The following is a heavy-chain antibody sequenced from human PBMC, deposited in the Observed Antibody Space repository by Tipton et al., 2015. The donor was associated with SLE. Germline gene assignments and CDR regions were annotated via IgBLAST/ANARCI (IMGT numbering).Heavy chain of an antibody. J-gene: IGHJ3*02. Sequence: TLSLTCTVSGGSISSHYWSWIRQPPGKGLEWIGEINHSGSTNYNPPLKSRVTISVDTSKNQFSLKLSSVTAADTALYYCARGKGAMVTGAFDIWGQGTMVTVSS. CDR1: GGSISSHY. V-gene: IGHV4-34*01. CDR2: INHSGST. CDR3: ARGKGAMVTGAFDI. D-gene: IGHD2-21*02.